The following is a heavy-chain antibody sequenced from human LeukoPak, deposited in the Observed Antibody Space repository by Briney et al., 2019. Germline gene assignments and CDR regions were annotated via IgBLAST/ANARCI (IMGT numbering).Heavy chain of an antibody. Sequence: AAVKVSCKASGYTFSAYYITWVRQAPGQGLEWMGWINPNTGGTNYAQKFQGRVTMTRDTSISTVYMELSSLRYDDSAVFYCARTYYSGSGTSFYYYMDVWGKGTTVTISS. D-gene: IGHD3-10*01. CDR3: ARTYYSGSGTSFYYYMDV. V-gene: IGHV1-2*02. J-gene: IGHJ6*03. CDR2: INPNTGGT. CDR1: GYTFSAYY.